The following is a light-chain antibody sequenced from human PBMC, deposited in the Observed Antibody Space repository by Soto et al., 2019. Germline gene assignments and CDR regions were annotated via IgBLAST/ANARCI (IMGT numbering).Light chain of an antibody. CDR3: CSFADFTYV. J-gene: IGLJ1*01. Sequence: QSALTQPASVSGSPGQSITISCTGTSSDIGSYDLVSWYQQHPGTAPKLIIYEVTKRPSGVSTRFSGSKSGTTASLTISGLQAVDEDDYYCCSFADFTYVFGTGTKLTVL. CDR2: EVT. V-gene: IGLV2-23*02. CDR1: SSDIGSYDL.